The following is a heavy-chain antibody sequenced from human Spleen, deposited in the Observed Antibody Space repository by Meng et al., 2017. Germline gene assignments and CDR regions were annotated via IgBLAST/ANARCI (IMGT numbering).Heavy chain of an antibody. CDR1: GGSCSDYY. CDR3: ASSGWYRGPNYFDY. D-gene: IGHD6-19*01. Sequence: QAHRQQWGAGLLKPSRTLSLTCVVSGGSCSDYYWRGIRQPPGKGLELIGENNHSGSTNYNPSLESRATISVDPSKNQFSLMVRSVTAADTAVYYCASSGWYRGPNYFDYWGQGTLVTVSS. V-gene: IGHV4-34*01. CDR2: NNHSGST. J-gene: IGHJ4*01.